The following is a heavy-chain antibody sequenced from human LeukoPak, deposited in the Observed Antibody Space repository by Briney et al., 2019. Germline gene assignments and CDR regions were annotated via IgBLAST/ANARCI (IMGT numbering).Heavy chain of an antibody. D-gene: IGHD2-2*01. Sequence: GGSLRLSCAASGFTFSSYSMNWVRQAPGKGLEWVSYISTITSTLYYADSVKGRFTISRDNAKNSLYLQMNSLRAEDTAVYYCARRFWVVSNSCYFDYWGQGTLVTVSS. CDR3: ARRFWVVSNSCYFDY. CDR1: GFTFSSYS. J-gene: IGHJ4*02. CDR2: ISTITSTL. V-gene: IGHV3-48*01.